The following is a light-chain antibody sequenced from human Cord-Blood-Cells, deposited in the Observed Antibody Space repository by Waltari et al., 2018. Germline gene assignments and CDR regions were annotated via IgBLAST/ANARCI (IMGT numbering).Light chain of an antibody. J-gene: IGKJ5*01. CDR3: QQYDNLPIT. CDR1: QDISNY. V-gene: IGKV1-33*01. CDR2: DAS. Sequence: DIQMTQSPSSLSASVGDRVTITCQASQDISNYLNLYQQKPGKAPKLLIYDASNLETRFPSRFSGSGSGTDFTFTISSLQPEDIATYYCQQYDNLPITFGQGTRLEIK.